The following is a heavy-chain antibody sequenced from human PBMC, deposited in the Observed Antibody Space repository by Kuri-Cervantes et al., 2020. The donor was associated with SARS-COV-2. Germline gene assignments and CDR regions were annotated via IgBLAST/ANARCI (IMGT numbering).Heavy chain of an antibody. V-gene: IGHV1-69*10. Sequence: SVKVSCKASGATFISDLISWVRLAPGQGPEWMGGIIPILRTANYAQKFQGRVTITADKSTSTAYMELRSLRSEDTAVYYCARGEGLKAVAETDNFGMAVWGQGTTVTVSS. CDR1: GATFISDL. J-gene: IGHJ6*02. CDR3: ARGEGLKAVAETDNFGMAV. CDR2: IIPILRTA. D-gene: IGHD6-19*01.